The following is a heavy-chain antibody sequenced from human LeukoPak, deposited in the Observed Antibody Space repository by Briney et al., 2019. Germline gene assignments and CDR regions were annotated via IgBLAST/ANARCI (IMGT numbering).Heavy chain of an antibody. CDR2: IDYSGST. D-gene: IGHD3-22*01. J-gene: IGHJ6*03. V-gene: IGHV4-59*05. Sequence: SETLSLTCTVSVGSISSYYWSWIRQPAGQGLEWIGGIDYSGSTCYNPTLRSPVTISVDTSKNQFSLKLSSVTAADTAVYYCASITMIVVVMDYYMDVWGKGTTVTISS. CDR3: ASITMIVVVMDYYMDV. CDR1: VGSISSYY.